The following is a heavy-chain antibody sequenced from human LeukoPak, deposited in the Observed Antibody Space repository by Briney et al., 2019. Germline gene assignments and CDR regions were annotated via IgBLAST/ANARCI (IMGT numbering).Heavy chain of an antibody. Sequence: SETLSLTCAVYGGSFSGYYWSWIRQPPGKGLEWIGEINHSGSTNYNPSLKSRVTISVDTSKNQFSLKLSSVIAADTAVYYCARGPYYYDSSGCLDYWGQGTLVTVSS. CDR3: ARGPYYYDSSGCLDY. CDR2: INHSGST. V-gene: IGHV4-34*01. CDR1: GGSFSGYY. J-gene: IGHJ4*02. D-gene: IGHD3-22*01.